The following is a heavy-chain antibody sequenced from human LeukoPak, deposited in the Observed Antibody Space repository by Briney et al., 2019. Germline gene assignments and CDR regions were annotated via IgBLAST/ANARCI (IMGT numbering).Heavy chain of an antibody. CDR3: ARDLSWNSVAH. CDR2: INTDGSST. J-gene: IGHJ4*02. D-gene: IGHD1-7*01. CDR1: GFTFSSYW. Sequence: PGGSLRLSCAASGFTFSSYWMHWVRQAPGKGLVWVSHINTDGSSTAYADSVKGRFTISRDNAKNTLYLQMNSLRAEDTATYFCARDLSWNSVAHWGQGTLVTVSS. V-gene: IGHV3-74*01.